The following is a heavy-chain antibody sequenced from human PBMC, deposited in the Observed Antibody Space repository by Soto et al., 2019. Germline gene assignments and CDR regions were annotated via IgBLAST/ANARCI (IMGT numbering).Heavy chain of an antibody. CDR3: AKDIVVVPAAIAHQYYYGMDV. Sequence: PGGSLRLSCAASGFTFSSYGMHWVRHAPGKGLEWVAVISYDGSNKYYADSVKGRFTISRDNSKNTLYLQMNSLRAEDTAVYYCAKDIVVVPAAIAHQYYYGMDVWGQGTTVTVSS. D-gene: IGHD2-2*01. CDR1: GFTFSSYG. V-gene: IGHV3-30*18. J-gene: IGHJ6*02. CDR2: ISYDGSNK.